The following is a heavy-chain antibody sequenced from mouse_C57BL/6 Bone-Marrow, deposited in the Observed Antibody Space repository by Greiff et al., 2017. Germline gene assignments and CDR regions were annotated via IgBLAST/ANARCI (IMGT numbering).Heavy chain of an antibody. CDR2: INPNNGGT. CDR1: GYTFTDYN. V-gene: IGHV1-18*01. Sequence: VQLKQSGPELVKPGASVKIPCKASGYTFTDYNMDWVKQSPGKSLEWIGDINPNNGGTIYNQKFKGKATLTVDKSSSTAYMELRSLTSEDTAVYYCARKYYGSSGGLAYWGQGTLVTVSA. D-gene: IGHD1-1*01. CDR3: ARKYYGSSGGLAY. J-gene: IGHJ3*01.